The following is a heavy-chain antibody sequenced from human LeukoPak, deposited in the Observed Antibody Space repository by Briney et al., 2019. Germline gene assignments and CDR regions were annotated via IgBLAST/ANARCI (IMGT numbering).Heavy chain of an antibody. CDR1: GFTFSSYG. J-gene: IGHJ5*02. Sequence: SGGSLRLSCAASGFTFSSYGMHWVRQAPGKGLEWVAVIWYDGSNKYYADSVKGRFTISRDNSKNTLYLQMNSLRAEDTAVYYCASSFSYSSGWGAWGQGTLVTVSS. D-gene: IGHD6-19*01. CDR2: IWYDGSNK. CDR3: ASSFSYSSGWGA. V-gene: IGHV3-33*01.